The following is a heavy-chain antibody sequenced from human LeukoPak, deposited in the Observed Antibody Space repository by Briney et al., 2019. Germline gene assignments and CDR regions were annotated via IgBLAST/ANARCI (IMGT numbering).Heavy chain of an antibody. CDR2: INPSGGST. Sequence: ASVKVSCKASGYTFTSYYMHWVRQAPGQGLEWMGIINPSGGSTSYAQKFQGRVTITADESTSTAYMELSSLRSEDTAVYYCARKSIAASNWFDPWGQGTLVTVSS. CDR1: GYTFTSYY. V-gene: IGHV1-46*01. CDR3: ARKSIAASNWFDP. J-gene: IGHJ5*02. D-gene: IGHD6-6*01.